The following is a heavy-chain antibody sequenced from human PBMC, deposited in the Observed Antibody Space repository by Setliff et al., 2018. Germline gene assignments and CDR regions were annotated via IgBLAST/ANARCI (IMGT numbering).Heavy chain of an antibody. CDR3: ARQSSVYKWFDP. V-gene: IGHV4-59*08. CDR2: IDTSGTT. J-gene: IGHJ5*02. CDR1: GGSINNYY. D-gene: IGHD1-20*01. Sequence: SETLSLTCTVSGGSINNYYWSWIRQSPGKGLEWIGYIDTSGTTNYNASLAGRVTISVDASKNQFSLKLKSVTAADTAVYYCARQSSVYKWFDPWGQGTLVTVSS.